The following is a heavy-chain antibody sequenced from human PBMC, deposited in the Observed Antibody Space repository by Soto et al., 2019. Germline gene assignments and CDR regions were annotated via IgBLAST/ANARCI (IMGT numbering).Heavy chain of an antibody. CDR3: ARTSAAGKYYYGMDV. CDR2: IYPGDSDT. D-gene: IGHD6-13*01. J-gene: IGHJ6*02. CDR1: GYSFTSYW. V-gene: IGHV5-51*01. Sequence: GESLKISCKGSGYSFTSYWIGWVRQMTGKGLGWMGIIYPGDSDTRYSPSFQGQVTISADKSISTAYLQWSSLKASDTAMYYCARTSAAGKYYYGMDVWGQGTTVTVSS.